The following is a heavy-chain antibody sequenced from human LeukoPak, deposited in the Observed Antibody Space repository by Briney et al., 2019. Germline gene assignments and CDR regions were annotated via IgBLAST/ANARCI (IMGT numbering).Heavy chain of an antibody. J-gene: IGHJ3*02. D-gene: IGHD6-19*01. V-gene: IGHV3-21*01. CDR2: ISSSSYI. CDR1: GFTFSSYG. Sequence: GGSLRLSCAASGFTFSSYGMHWVRQAPGKGLEWVSSISSSSYIYYADSVKGRFTISRDNAKNSLYLQMNSLRAEDTAVYYCARPGIAVAGIGAFDIWGQGTMVTVSS. CDR3: ARPGIAVAGIGAFDI.